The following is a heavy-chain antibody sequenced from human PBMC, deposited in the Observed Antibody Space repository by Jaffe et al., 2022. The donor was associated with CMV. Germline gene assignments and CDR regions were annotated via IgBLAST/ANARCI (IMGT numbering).Heavy chain of an antibody. CDR1: GFTFSSYA. Sequence: EVQLLESGGGLVQPGGSLRLSCAASGFTFSSYAMSWVRQAPGKGLEWVSAISGSGGSTYYADSVKGRFTISRDNSKNTLYLQMNSLRAEDTAVYYCAKPRQGYCSGGSCYLFDYWGQGTLVTVSS. J-gene: IGHJ4*02. V-gene: IGHV3-23*01. CDR2: ISGSGGST. D-gene: IGHD2-15*01. CDR3: AKPRQGYCSGGSCYLFDY.